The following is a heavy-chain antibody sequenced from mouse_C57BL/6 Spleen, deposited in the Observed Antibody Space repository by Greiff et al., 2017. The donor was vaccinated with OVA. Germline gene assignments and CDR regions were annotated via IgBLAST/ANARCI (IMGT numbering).Heavy chain of an antibody. CDR2: ISDGGSYT. J-gene: IGHJ3*01. D-gene: IGHD2-2*01. Sequence: EVNLVESGGGLVKPGGSLKLSCAASGFTFSSYAMSWVRQTPEKRLEWVATISDGGSYTYYPDNVKGRFTISGDNAKNNLYLQMSHLKSEDTAMYYCARGGYKAWFAYWGQGTLVTVSA. CDR3: ARGGYKAWFAY. CDR1: GFTFSSYA. V-gene: IGHV5-4*03.